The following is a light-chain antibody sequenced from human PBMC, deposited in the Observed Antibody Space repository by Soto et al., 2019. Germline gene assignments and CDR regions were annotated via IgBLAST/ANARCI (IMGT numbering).Light chain of an antibody. CDR3: QQYNTWPWT. CDR2: GAS. J-gene: IGKJ1*01. CDR1: QSVSSN. V-gene: IGKV3-15*01. Sequence: ERVMTQSPATLFVSPGERDTLSCRDSQSVSSNLAWYQQKPGQAPRLLIYGASTRATGIPARFSGSGSGTEFTLTICSLQSEDFAVYYCQQYNTWPWTFGQGTKVDIK.